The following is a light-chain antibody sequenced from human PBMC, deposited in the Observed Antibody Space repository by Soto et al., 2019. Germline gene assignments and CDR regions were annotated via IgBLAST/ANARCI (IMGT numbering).Light chain of an antibody. J-gene: IGKJ1*01. CDR1: QIVSSSY. V-gene: IGKV3-20*01. CDR3: QQYGSSPT. Sequence: ELVLTQSPGTLSLSAGERATLSCRASQIVSSSYLAWYQQKPGQAPRLLIYGASSRATGIPDRFSGSGSGTDFTLTISRLEPEDFAVYYCQQYGSSPTFGQGTKVEIK. CDR2: GAS.